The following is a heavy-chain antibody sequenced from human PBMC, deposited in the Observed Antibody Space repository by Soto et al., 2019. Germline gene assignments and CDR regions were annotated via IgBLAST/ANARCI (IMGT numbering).Heavy chain of an antibody. CDR2: TYYRSKWYN. J-gene: IGHJ3*02. D-gene: IGHD6-19*01. Sequence: QTLSLTCAISGDSVSSNSAAWNWIRQSPSRGLEWLGRTYYRSKWYNDYAVSVKSRITINPDTSKNQFSLQLNSVTPEDTAVYYCARGLYSSGWYLDAFEIWGQGTMVTVSS. V-gene: IGHV6-1*01. CDR1: GDSVSSNSAA. CDR3: ARGLYSSGWYLDAFEI.